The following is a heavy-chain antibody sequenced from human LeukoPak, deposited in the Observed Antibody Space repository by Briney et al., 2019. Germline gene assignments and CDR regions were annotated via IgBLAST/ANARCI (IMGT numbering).Heavy chain of an antibody. CDR1: GFTFSSYY. CDR3: AREADLDSSGWYSYMDV. V-gene: IGHV3-21*01. D-gene: IGHD6-19*01. CDR2: ITTSSSYI. J-gene: IGHJ6*03. Sequence: PGGSLRLSCAGSGFTFSSYYMNWVRQAPGKGLEWVSSITTSSSYIYYADSVKGRFTIARDNSKNTLYLQMNSLRAEDTAVYYCAREADLDSSGWYSYMDVWGKGTTVTVSS.